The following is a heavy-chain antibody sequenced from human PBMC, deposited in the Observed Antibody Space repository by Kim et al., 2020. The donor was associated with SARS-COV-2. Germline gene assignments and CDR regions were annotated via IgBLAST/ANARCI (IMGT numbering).Heavy chain of an antibody. CDR1: GGSISSGDYY. V-gene: IGHV4-30-4*01. CDR2: IYYSGST. D-gene: IGHD2-2*02. Sequence: SETLSLTCTVSGGSISSGDYYWSWIRRPPGKGLEWIGYIYYSGSTYYNPSLKSRVTISVDTSKNQFSLKLSSVTAADTAVYYCARDRLVVVPAAIYYYGMDVWGQGTTVTVSS. CDR3: ARDRLVVVPAAIYYYGMDV. J-gene: IGHJ6*02.